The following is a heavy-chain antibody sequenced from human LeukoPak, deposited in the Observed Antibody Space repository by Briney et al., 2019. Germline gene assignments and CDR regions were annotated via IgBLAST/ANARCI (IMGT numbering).Heavy chain of an antibody. CDR1: GYSISSGYY. D-gene: IGHD6-19*01. J-gene: IGHJ5*02. V-gene: IGHV4-38-2*02. Sequence: SETLSLTCTVSGYSISSGYYWGWIRQSPGKGLEWIGSIYHSGRTYYNPSLKSRVTISLDTSKNQFSLKLSSVTAADTAVYYCARDRIAVSDPPNWFDPWGQGTLVTVSS. CDR3: ARDRIAVSDPPNWFDP. CDR2: IYHSGRT.